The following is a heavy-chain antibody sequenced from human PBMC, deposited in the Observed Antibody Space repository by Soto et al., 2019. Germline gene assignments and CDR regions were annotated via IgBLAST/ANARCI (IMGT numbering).Heavy chain of an antibody. CDR2: ISSSSSTI. J-gene: IGHJ6*02. CDR1: GFTFSSYS. D-gene: IGHD5-12*01. Sequence: GGSLRLSCAASGFTFSSYSMNWVRQAPGKGLEWVSYISSSSSTIYYADSVKGRFTISRDNAKNSLYLQMNSLRDEDTAVYYCARIRRYSGSEGREHSGMDVWGQGTTVTVSS. V-gene: IGHV3-48*02. CDR3: ARIRRYSGSEGREHSGMDV.